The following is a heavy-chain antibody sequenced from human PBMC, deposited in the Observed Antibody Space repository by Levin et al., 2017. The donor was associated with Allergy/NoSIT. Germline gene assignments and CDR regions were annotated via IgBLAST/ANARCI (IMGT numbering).Heavy chain of an antibody. CDR2: IIPFLALA. V-gene: IGHV1-69*02. CDR3: LIAARPPYY. Sequence: ASVKVSCKASGGTFSSYTITWVRQAPGQGLEWMGRIIPFLALANYAQKFQGRVTITADKSTNTAYMELSSLRSEDTAVYYCLIAARPPYYWGQGTLVTVSS. J-gene: IGHJ4*02. D-gene: IGHD6-6*01. CDR1: GGTFSSYT.